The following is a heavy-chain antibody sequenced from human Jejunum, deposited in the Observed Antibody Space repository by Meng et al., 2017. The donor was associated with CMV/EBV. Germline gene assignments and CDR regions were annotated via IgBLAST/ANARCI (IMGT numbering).Heavy chain of an antibody. V-gene: IGHV1-2*02. CDR1: GYTFTGYY. CDR2: INPNSGDT. D-gene: IGHD5-12*01. J-gene: IGHJ4*02. Sequence: CKASGYTFTGYYMHWVRHAPGPGPEWMGWINPNSGDTTYAQQFQGRVTMTRDTSISTAYMELSSLRSDDTAVYYCATSSSGFDFWTDYWGQGTLVTVSS. CDR3: ATSSSGFDFWTDY.